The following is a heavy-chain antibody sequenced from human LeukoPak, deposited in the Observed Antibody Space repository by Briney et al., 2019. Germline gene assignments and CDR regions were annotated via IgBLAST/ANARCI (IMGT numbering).Heavy chain of an antibody. D-gene: IGHD6-6*01. Sequence: SETLSLTCTVSGGSISSSSYYWGWIRQPPGKGPEWIGEINHSGSTNFNPSLKSRVTISVDTSKNQFSLKLSSVTAADTAVYYCARDKGTSYLSSFDYWGQGTLVTVSS. CDR3: ARDKGTSYLSSFDY. V-gene: IGHV4-39*07. CDR2: INHSGST. CDR1: GGSISSSSYY. J-gene: IGHJ4*02.